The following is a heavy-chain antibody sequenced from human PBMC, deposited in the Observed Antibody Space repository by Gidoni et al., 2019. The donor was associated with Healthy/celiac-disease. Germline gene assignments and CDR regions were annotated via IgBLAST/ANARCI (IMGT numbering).Heavy chain of an antibody. Sequence: EVQLVESGGGLVKPGGSLRLSCAASGFTFSSYSMHWVRQAPGKGLEWVSSISSSSSYIYYADSVKGRFTISRDNAKNSLYLQMNSLRAEDTAVYYCARDLAYYDFWSGYFSHFDYWGQGTLVTVSS. J-gene: IGHJ4*02. CDR2: ISSSSSYI. CDR1: GFTFSSYS. CDR3: ARDLAYYDFWSGYFSHFDY. D-gene: IGHD3-3*01. V-gene: IGHV3-21*01.